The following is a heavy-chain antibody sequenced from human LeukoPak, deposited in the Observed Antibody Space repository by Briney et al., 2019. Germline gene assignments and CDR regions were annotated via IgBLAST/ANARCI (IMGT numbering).Heavy chain of an antibody. V-gene: IGHV3-23*01. Sequence: GGSLRLSCAASGFTFSSYGMHWVRQAPGKGLEWVSSISGSGGSTYSADSVKGRFTISRDSSKNTLYLQMNSLRAEDTAVYYCAKGARVGAGRYYFDYWGQGTLVTVSS. CDR1: GFTFSSYG. J-gene: IGHJ4*02. CDR2: ISGSGGST. CDR3: AKGARVGAGRYYFDY. D-gene: IGHD3-10*01.